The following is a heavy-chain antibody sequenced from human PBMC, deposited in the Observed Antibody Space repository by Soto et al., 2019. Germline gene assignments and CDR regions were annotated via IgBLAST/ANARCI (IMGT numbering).Heavy chain of an antibody. CDR1: GYSFGVSY. J-gene: IGHJ4*02. CDR2: INHTGGGT. Sequence: SVKVSWTPSGYSFGVSYRHSVRQSPEQGLEWMGWINHTGGGTNSPRKFQGRLTMTGDKYITSVYMELSMLRSDDTAVYFCVRAAPCHQSIFDLWGPGTLVTVSS. CDR3: VRAAPCHQSIFDL. D-gene: IGHD2-2*01. V-gene: IGHV1-2*02.